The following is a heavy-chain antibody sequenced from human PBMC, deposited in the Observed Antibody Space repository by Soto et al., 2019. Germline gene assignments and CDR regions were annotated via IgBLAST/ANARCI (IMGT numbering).Heavy chain of an antibody. CDR1: GYTFTSYD. J-gene: IGHJ6*02. CDR2: MNPNSGNT. D-gene: IGHD1-26*01. Sequence: QVQLVQSGAEVKKPGASVKVSCKASGYTFTSYDINWVRQATGQGLEWMGWMNPNSGNTGYAQKFQGRVTMTRNTFISAAYMELSSVRSEDTVGYYCARVRGAEEQAYYDSGMDVWGQGPKVRVSS. V-gene: IGHV1-8*01. CDR3: ARVRGAEEQAYYDSGMDV.